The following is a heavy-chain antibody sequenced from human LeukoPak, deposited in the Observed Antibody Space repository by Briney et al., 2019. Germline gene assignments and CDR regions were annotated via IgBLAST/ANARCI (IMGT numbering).Heavy chain of an antibody. V-gene: IGHV4-38-2*02. CDR1: GYPISSGYY. CDR2: IYHSGST. J-gene: IGHJ4*02. CDR3: AREISGSADY. Sequence: KPSETLSLTCTVSGYPISSGYYWGWVRPPPGKGLEWIGSIYHSGSTYYNPSLKSRGTISVDTSKNQFSLKLSSVTAADTAVYYCAREISGSADYWGQGTLVTVSS. D-gene: IGHD1-26*01.